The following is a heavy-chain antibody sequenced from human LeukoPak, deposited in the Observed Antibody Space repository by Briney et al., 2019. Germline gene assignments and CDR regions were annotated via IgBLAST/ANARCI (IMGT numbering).Heavy chain of an antibody. D-gene: IGHD6-19*01. CDR3: ARTSGWYWEVDY. J-gene: IGHJ4*02. CDR1: GGSFSGHY. V-gene: IGHV4-34*01. Sequence: SETLSLTCAVYGGSFSGHYWGWIRQPPGKGLEWIGSIYYSGSTYYNPSLKSRVTISVDTSKNQFSLKLSAVTAADTAVFYCARTSGWYWEVDYWGQGTLVTVSS. CDR2: IYYSGST.